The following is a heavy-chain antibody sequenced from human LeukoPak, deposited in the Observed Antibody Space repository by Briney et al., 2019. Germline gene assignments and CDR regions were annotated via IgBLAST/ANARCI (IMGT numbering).Heavy chain of an antibody. CDR1: GGSISSGGYY. V-gene: IGHV4-31*03. CDR3: AGEGYGGPFDY. CDR2: IYYSGST. D-gene: IGHD4-23*01. J-gene: IGHJ4*02. Sequence: SETLSLTCTVSGGSISSGGYYWSWIRQHPGKGLEWIGYIYYSGSTHYNPSLKSRVTISVDTSKNQFSLKLSSVTAADTAVYYCAGEGYGGPFDYWGQGTLVTVSS.